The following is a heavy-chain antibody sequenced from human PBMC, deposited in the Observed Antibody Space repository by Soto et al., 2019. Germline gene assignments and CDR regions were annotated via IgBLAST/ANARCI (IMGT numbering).Heavy chain of an antibody. CDR3: ARDKDRQQLGGNYYYILDV. D-gene: IGHD3-3*02. CDR1: GGTFSTYA. V-gene: IGHV1-69*12. Sequence: QVQLVQSGAEVKKPGSSVKVSCKASGGTFSTYAISWVRQSPGQGLEWVGGIMPVFATPDYAQKFQGRVTSSADESTTTAYLELTSLRTDDTAVYYCARDKDRQQLGGNYYYILDVWGQGTAIIVSS. J-gene: IGHJ6*02. CDR2: IMPVFATP.